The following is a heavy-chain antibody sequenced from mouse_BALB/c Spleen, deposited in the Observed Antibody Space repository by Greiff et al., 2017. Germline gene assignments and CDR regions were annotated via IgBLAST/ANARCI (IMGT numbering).Heavy chain of an antibody. Sequence: QVQLQQSGAELMKPGASVKISCKATGYTFSSYWIEWVKQRPGHGLEWIGEILPGSGSTNYNEKFKGKATFTADTSSNTAYMQLSSLTSEDSAVYYWARHYRYEPLAMDYWGQGTSVTVSS. CDR2: ILPGSGST. CDR1: GYTFSSYW. J-gene: IGHJ4*01. CDR3: ARHYRYEPLAMDY. V-gene: IGHV1-9*01. D-gene: IGHD2-14*01.